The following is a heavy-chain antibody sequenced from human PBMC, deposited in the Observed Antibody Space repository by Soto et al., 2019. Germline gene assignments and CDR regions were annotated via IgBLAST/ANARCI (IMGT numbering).Heavy chain of an antibody. CDR3: ARRRMTMVRGVTATYYGMDV. V-gene: IGHV4-39*07. CDR2: IYYSGST. Sequence: SETLSLTCTVSGGSISSSSYYWGWIRQPPGKGLEWIGSIYYSGSTYYNPSLKSRVTISVDTSKNQFSLKLSSVTAPDTAVYYCARRRMTMVRGVTATYYGMDVWGQGTTVTVSS. D-gene: IGHD3-10*01. J-gene: IGHJ6*02. CDR1: GGSISSSSYY.